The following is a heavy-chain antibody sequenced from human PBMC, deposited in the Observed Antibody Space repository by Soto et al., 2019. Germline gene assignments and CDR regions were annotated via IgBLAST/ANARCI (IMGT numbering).Heavy chain of an antibody. CDR1: GFTFSTYA. D-gene: IGHD2-8*01. J-gene: IGHJ4*02. V-gene: IGHV3-64*01. Sequence: GGSMRLSCATSGFTFSTYAMHCVRQAPGKGLEYVSAISSNGRSTYYANSVKGRFTISRDNSKNTLYLQMDSLRAEDMAVYYCARDRCTNGVCYAPSDYWGQGTLVTVSS. CDR3: ARDRCTNGVCYAPSDY. CDR2: ISSNGRST.